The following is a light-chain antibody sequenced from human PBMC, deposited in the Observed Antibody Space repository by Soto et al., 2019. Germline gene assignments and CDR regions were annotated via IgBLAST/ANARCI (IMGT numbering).Light chain of an antibody. J-gene: IGKJ3*01. Sequence: EIVLTQSPGTLSLSPGERATLSCRASQSVSSSYLAWYQQKPGQAPRLLIYGASSRATGIPDRFSGSGSGTDFTLTIRRLETEDFAVYYCQQYGSSPLFTFGPGTKVDI. CDR3: QQYGSSPLFT. V-gene: IGKV3-20*01. CDR1: QSVSSSY. CDR2: GAS.